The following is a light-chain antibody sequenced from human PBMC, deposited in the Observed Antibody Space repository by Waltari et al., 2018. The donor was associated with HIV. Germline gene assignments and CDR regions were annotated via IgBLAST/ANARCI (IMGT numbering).Light chain of an antibody. V-gene: IGKV3-15*01. CDR3: QKYNKWPRT. CDR1: QSLSSN. Sequence: EVVMAQSPASLSVSPGERATLSCRASQSLSSNLAWYHQRPGQAPRLLIYGASTRGTGIPARFSGRGSGTEVTRTNSRLQFEDFGGYYCQKYNKWPRTFGQGTKVEIQ. J-gene: IGKJ1*01. CDR2: GAS.